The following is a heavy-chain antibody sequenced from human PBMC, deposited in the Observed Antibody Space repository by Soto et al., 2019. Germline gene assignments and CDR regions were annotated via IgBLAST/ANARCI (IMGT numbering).Heavy chain of an antibody. Sequence: QVQLVQSGAEVKKPGASVKVSCKASGYTFTSYGFNWVRQAPGQGLEWMGWVNIYNDNTNYAQKLQGRVTMTTDTSTGTAYLELRSLRSDDTAVYYCATERGGYADADKWGQGTLVTVSS. CDR1: GYTFTSYG. V-gene: IGHV1-18*01. CDR2: VNIYNDNT. J-gene: IGHJ4*02. D-gene: IGHD5-18*01. CDR3: ATERGGYADADK.